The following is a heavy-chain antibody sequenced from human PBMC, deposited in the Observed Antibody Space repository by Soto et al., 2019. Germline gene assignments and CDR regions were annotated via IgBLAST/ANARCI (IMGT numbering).Heavy chain of an antibody. J-gene: IGHJ4*02. V-gene: IGHV3-15*07. Sequence: GVSLRLSFAASGFTFSNAWMNWFRQAPGKGLEWVGRIKSKTDGGTTDYAAPVKGRFTISRDDSKNTLYLQMNSLKTEDTAVYYCTTAWYYDILTGYPNPDYWGQGTLVTVSS. CDR1: GFTFSNAW. CDR2: IKSKTDGGTT. CDR3: TTAWYYDILTGYPNPDY. D-gene: IGHD3-9*01.